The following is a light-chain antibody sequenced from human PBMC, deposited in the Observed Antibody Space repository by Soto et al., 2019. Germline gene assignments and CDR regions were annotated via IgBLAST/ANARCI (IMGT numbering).Light chain of an antibody. CDR2: LNSDGSH. V-gene: IGLV4-69*01. J-gene: IGLJ2*01. Sequence: QLVLTQSPSASASLGASVKLTCTLSSGHSNYAIAWHQQQPEKGPRYLMKLNSDGSHSKGDGIPDRFSGSSSGAERYLTISSLQSEDEADYYCQTWVTGIHVVFGGGTQLTVL. CDR1: SGHSNYA. CDR3: QTWVTGIHVV.